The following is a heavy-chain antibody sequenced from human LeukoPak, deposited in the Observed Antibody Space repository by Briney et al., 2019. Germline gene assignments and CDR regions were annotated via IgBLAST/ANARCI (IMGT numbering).Heavy chain of an antibody. CDR3: AGGTSGYHRFDY. Sequence: SETLSLTCAVYGGSFSGYYWSWIRQPPGKGLEWIGEINHSGSTNYNPSLKSRVTISVDTSKNQFSLKLSSVTAADTAVYYCAGGTSGYHRFDYWGQGTLVTVSS. J-gene: IGHJ4*02. CDR1: GGSFSGYY. D-gene: IGHD3-22*01. CDR2: INHSGST. V-gene: IGHV4-34*01.